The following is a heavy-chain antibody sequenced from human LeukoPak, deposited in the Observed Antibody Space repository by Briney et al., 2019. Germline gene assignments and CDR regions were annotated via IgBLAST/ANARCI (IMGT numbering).Heavy chain of an antibody. Sequence: SETLSLTCTVSGGSISSYYWSWIRQPPGKGLEWIGYIYYSGSTNYNPSLKSRVTMSVDTSKNQFSLKLSSVTAADTAVYYCAREEDSIAAHPGFDYWGQGTLVTVSS. D-gene: IGHD6-6*01. CDR1: GGSISSYY. J-gene: IGHJ4*02. V-gene: IGHV4-59*12. CDR3: AREEDSIAAHPGFDY. CDR2: IYYSGST.